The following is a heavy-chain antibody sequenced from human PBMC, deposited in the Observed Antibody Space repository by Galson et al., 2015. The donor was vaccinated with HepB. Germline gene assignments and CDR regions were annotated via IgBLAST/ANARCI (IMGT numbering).Heavy chain of an antibody. CDR1: GFTFSGYA. CDR3: ARDDDSSIREGGVGAFDI. CDR2: ISYDGSNK. V-gene: IGHV3-30-3*01. D-gene: IGHD3-22*01. J-gene: IGHJ3*02. Sequence: SLRLSCAASGFTFSGYAMHWVRQAPGKGLEWVAVISYDGSNKYYADSVKGRFTISRDNSKNTLYLQMNSLRAEDTAVYYCARDDDSSIREGGVGAFDIWGQGTMVTVSS.